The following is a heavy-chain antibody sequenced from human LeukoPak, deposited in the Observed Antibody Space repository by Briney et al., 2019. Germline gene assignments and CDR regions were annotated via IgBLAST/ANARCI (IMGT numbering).Heavy chain of an antibody. D-gene: IGHD3-9*01. V-gene: IGHV4-39*07. J-gene: IGHJ4*02. Sequence: SQTLSLTCTVSSGSISSGTYYWGWIRQPPGKGLEWIGSIYHSGTTYYNPSLKSRVTISIDTSKNQFSLRLNSVTAADTAVYYCARVARQYDIPYWGQGTLVTVSS. CDR1: SGSISSGTYY. CDR3: ARVARQYDIPY. CDR2: IYHSGTT.